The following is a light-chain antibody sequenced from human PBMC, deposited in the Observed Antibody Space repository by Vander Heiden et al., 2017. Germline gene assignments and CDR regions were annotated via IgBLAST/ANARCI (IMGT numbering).Light chain of an antibody. CDR3: ASETNNNVVV. CDR1: VLAKKY. J-gene: IGLJ1*01. Sequence: SYEPTPTSSVSVFPGQTARITCSGDVLAKKYARWFQQKPGPAPVVMCQKDTERPSGIPERCAGYSAGTTAMFTIRGAQVDDDAYYYYASETNNNVVVLGAGTKVTVL. CDR2: KDT. V-gene: IGLV3-27*01.